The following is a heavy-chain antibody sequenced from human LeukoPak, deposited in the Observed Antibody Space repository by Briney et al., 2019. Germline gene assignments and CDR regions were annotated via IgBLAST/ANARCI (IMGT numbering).Heavy chain of an antibody. D-gene: IGHD3-3*01. CDR3: AKSYYDFWSGYYTYMDV. CDR2: IGTAGDT. Sequence: GGSLRLSCAASGFTFSSYDMHWVRQATGKGLEWVSAIGTAGDTYYPGSVKGRITISRENAKNSLYLQMNSLRAEDTAVYYCAKSYYDFWSGYYTYMDVWGKGTTVTVSS. J-gene: IGHJ6*03. CDR1: GFTFSSYD. V-gene: IGHV3-13*01.